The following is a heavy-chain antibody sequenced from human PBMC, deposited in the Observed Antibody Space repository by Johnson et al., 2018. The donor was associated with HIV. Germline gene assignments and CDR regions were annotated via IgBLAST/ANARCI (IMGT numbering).Heavy chain of an antibody. D-gene: IGHD6-13*01. J-gene: IGHJ3*01. CDR1: GFTVSSNY. Sequence: VQLVESEGGLVHPGGSLRLSCAASGFTVSSNYMSWVRQAPGKGLEWVSVIYSGGSIYYADSVKGRFTISRDNSKNTVYLQMNSLRAEDTAVYYCARDGESQQLPLGDAFDVWGQGTMVTVSS. V-gene: IGHV3-66*01. CDR2: IYSGGSI. CDR3: ARDGESQQLPLGDAFDV.